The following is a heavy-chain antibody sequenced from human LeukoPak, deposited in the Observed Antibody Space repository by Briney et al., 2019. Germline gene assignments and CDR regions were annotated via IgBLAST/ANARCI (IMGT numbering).Heavy chain of an antibody. CDR3: ARVGFYGSGSYYRNPFDY. Sequence: SETLSLTCTVSGGSISSYYWSWIRQPPGKGLEWFGYIYYSGSTNYNPSLKSRVTISVDTSKNQFSLKLSSVTAADTAVYYCARVGFYGSGSYYRNPFDYWGQGTLVTVSS. D-gene: IGHD3-10*01. CDR1: GGSISSYY. CDR2: IYYSGST. V-gene: IGHV4-59*01. J-gene: IGHJ4*02.